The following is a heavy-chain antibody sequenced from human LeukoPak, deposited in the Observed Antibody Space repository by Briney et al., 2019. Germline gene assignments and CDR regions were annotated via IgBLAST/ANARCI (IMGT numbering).Heavy chain of an antibody. Sequence: GGSLRLSCAASGFTFSDNYMSWIRQAPGKGLEWVSSISSSGNYIYYADSVKGRFTISRDNAKNSLYLQVNSLRAEDTAVYYCAREGDMEDFDYWGQGTLVTVSS. CDR2: ISSSGNYI. CDR3: AREGDMEDFDY. D-gene: IGHD2-15*01. J-gene: IGHJ4*02. CDR1: GFTFSDNY. V-gene: IGHV3-11*04.